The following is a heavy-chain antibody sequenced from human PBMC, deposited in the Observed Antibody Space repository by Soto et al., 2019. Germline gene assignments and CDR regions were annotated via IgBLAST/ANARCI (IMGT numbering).Heavy chain of an antibody. CDR2: INPNRGAT. Sequence: QVQLVQSGAEAKKPGASVKVSCQASGYTFTGYYMHWVRQAPGQGLEWMGWINPNRGATKFAQKFQGRVTMTRDTSSSTVYMELSRLRSDDTAVYYCAREGSGYCAFDIWWQGTLVSVSS. CDR1: GYTFTGYY. V-gene: IGHV1-2*02. CDR3: AREGSGYCAFDI. D-gene: IGHD3-3*01. J-gene: IGHJ3*02.